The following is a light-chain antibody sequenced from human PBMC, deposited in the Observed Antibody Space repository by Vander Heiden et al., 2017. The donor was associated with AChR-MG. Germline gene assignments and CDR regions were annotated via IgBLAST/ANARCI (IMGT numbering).Light chain of an antibody. V-gene: IGKV1-5*01. CDR2: DAS. Sequence: GDRVTITCRARQSVRNWLAWYQQKPGKAPKLLIYDASSLEGGVPSRFSGSGSGTEFTLTISSLQPDDFAAYYCQQYNTYPMYTFGQGTKLEIK. J-gene: IGKJ2*01. CDR3: QQYNTYPMYT. CDR1: QSVRNW.